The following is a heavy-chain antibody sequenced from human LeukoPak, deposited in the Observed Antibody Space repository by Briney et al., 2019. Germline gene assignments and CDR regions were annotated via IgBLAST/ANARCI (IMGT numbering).Heavy chain of an antibody. V-gene: IGHV4-39*07. CDR3: VVVAANDSSGYFEY. CDR2: IYYSGST. Sequence: SETLSLTCTVSGGSISSSSYDWGGIRQPPGKGLEWIGSIYYSGSTYYNPSLKSRVTISVDTSKNQFSLQLSSVTAADTAVYYCVVVAANDSSGYFEYWGQGTLVNVS. D-gene: IGHD3-22*01. CDR1: GGSISSSSYD. J-gene: IGHJ4*02.